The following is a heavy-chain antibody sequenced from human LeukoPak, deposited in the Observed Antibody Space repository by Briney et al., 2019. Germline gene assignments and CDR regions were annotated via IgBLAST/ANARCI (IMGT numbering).Heavy chain of an antibody. J-gene: IGHJ4*02. D-gene: IGHD3-10*01. CDR3: ARPRYYGSGSFDY. CDR1: GGSFSGYY. Sequence: SETLSLTCAVYGGSFSGYYWSWIRHPPGEGLEWIGEINHSRSTNDNPSLKSRVTISVETSKNPFSLKLSSVTAADTAVYYCARPRYYGSGSFDYWGQGTLVTVSS. CDR2: INHSRST. V-gene: IGHV4-34*01.